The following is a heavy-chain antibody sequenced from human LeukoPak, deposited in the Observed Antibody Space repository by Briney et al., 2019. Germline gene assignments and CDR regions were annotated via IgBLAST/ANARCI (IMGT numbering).Heavy chain of an antibody. CDR3: ARGGGYCTNGVCYPLDY. CDR2: IYTSGST. CDR1: GGSISSYY. V-gene: IGHV4-4*07. J-gene: IGHJ4*02. D-gene: IGHD2-8*01. Sequence: SETLSLTCTVAGGSISSYYWSWIRQPAGKGLEWIGRIYTSGSTNYNPSLKSRVTISVDNSKNQFSLKLSSVTAADTAVYYCARGGGYCTNGVCYPLDYWGQGTLVTVSS.